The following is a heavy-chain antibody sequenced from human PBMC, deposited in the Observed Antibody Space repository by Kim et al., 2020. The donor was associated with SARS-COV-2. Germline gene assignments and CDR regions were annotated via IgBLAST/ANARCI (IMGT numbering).Heavy chain of an antibody. CDR3: ARLPYDSSGYYLTGAFDL. CDR1: GFTFSSYW. CDR2: IKEDGSEK. Sequence: GGSLRLSCRASGFTFSSYWMSWVRLPLGKGLEWVANIKEDGSEKYYVDSMKGRFTISRDNAKNSLYLQTNSLRAEDAAVYYCARLPYDSSGYYLTGAFDLWGQGTMVIVSS. J-gene: IGHJ3*01. V-gene: IGHV3-7*03. D-gene: IGHD3-22*01.